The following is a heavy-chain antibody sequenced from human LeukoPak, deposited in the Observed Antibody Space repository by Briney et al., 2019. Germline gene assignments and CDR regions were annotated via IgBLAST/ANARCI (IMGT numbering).Heavy chain of an antibody. V-gene: IGHV1-69*13. J-gene: IGHJ4*02. CDR1: GYTFTGYY. CDR3: ARDRRMATIILFDY. D-gene: IGHD5-24*01. Sequence: ASVKVSCKASGYTFTGYYMHWVRQAPGQGLEWMGGIIPIFGTANYAQKFQGRVTITADESTSTAYMELSSLRAEDTAVYYCARDRRMATIILFDYWGQGTLVTVSS. CDR2: IIPIFGTA.